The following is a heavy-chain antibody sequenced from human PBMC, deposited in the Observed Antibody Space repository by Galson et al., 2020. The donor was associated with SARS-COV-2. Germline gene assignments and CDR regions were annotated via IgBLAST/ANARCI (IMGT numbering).Heavy chain of an antibody. Sequence: GGSLRLSCAASEFTFSNYAINWVRQAPGKGLKCVSIISGSGLSTYYADSVKGRFTISRDNSKNTLYLQMNTLRAEDTAVYYCVKDGAYSSPGFGWFDPWGQGTQVTVSS. J-gene: IGHJ5*02. CDR1: EFTFSNYA. D-gene: IGHD6-13*01. CDR2: ISGSGLST. CDR3: VKDGAYSSPGFGWFDP. V-gene: IGHV3-23*01.